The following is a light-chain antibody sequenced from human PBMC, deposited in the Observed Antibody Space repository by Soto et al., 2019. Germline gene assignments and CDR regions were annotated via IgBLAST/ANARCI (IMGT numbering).Light chain of an antibody. Sequence: DIQMTQSPSTLSASVGDRVTITCRASQGISSWLAWYQQKPGKAPKLLIYDASSLESGVPSRFSGSGSGTEFTLAISSLQPEDFATYYCQQYNDLSTFGGGTKVDIK. CDR3: QQYNDLST. CDR2: DAS. V-gene: IGKV1-5*01. J-gene: IGKJ4*01. CDR1: QGISSW.